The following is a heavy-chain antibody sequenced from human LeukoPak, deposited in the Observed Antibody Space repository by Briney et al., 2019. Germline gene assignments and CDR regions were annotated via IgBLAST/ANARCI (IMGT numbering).Heavy chain of an antibody. J-gene: IGHJ4*02. D-gene: IGHD3-22*01. Sequence: GGSLRPSCAASGFTFSSYAMHWVRQAPGKGLEWVAVISYDGSNKYYADSVKGRFTISRDNSKNTLYLQMNSLRAEDTAVYYCARDTYYDSSGYYLGYWGQGTLVTVSS. CDR3: ARDTYYDSSGYYLGY. CDR2: ISYDGSNK. CDR1: GFTFSSYA. V-gene: IGHV3-30*04.